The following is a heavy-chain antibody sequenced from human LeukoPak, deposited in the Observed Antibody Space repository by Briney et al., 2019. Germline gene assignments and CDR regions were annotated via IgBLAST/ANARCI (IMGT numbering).Heavy chain of an antibody. D-gene: IGHD3-10*01. J-gene: IGHJ4*02. CDR3: ARHPRMGGSGSYHFDY. CDR1: GYSFTSYW. CDR2: IYPGDSDT. Sequence: GESLKISCKGSGYSFTSYWIGWVRQMPGKGLEWMGIIYPGDSDTRYSPSFQGQVTISADKSISTAYLQWSSLKASDTAMYYCARHPRMGGSGSYHFDYWGQGTQVTVSS. V-gene: IGHV5-51*01.